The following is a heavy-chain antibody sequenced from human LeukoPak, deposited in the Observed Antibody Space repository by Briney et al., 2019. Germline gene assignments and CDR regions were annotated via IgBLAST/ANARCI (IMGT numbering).Heavy chain of an antibody. CDR1: GYTLTELS. V-gene: IGHV1-24*01. CDR3: AIWWLRLSAFDY. D-gene: IGHD5-12*01. CDR2: FDPEDAET. Sequence: ASVTVSCKVSGYTLTELSIHWVRQAPGKGREWMGGFDPEDAETIYAQKFQGRVSMTEDTSTDTAFMELSSLRSEDTAVYYCAIWWLRLSAFDYWGQGTLVTVSS. J-gene: IGHJ4*02.